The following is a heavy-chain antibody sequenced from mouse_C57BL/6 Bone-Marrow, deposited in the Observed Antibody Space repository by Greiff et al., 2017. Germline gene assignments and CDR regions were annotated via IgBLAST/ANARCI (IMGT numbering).Heavy chain of an antibody. CDR1: GYTFTSYW. CDR3: ARSYYSNYVYWYFDV. J-gene: IGHJ1*03. D-gene: IGHD2-5*01. V-gene: IGHV1-7*01. Sequence: QVQLQQSGAELAKPGASVKLSCKASGYTFTSYWMHWVKQRPGQGLEWIGYINPSSGYTKYNQKFKDKATLTADKSSSTAYMQLSSLTCEDSAVYYCARSYYSNYVYWYFDVWGTGTTVTVSS. CDR2: INPSSGYT.